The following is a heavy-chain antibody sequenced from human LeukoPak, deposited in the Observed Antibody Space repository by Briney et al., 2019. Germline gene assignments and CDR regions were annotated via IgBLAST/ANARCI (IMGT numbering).Heavy chain of an antibody. CDR2: ISGSGGST. CDR3: AKGTLRYFDIADFDY. J-gene: IGHJ4*02. D-gene: IGHD3-9*01. CDR1: GLTFSSYA. V-gene: IGHV3-23*01. Sequence: GGSLRLSCAASGLTFSSYAMSWVRQAPGKGLEWGSAISGSGGSTYYADSVKGRFTISRDNSKNTLYLQMNSLRAEDTAVYYCAKGTLRYFDIADFDYWGQGTLVTVSS.